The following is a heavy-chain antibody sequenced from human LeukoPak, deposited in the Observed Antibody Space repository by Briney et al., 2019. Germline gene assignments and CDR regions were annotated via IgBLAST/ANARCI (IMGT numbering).Heavy chain of an antibody. J-gene: IGHJ6*02. Sequence: PGGSLRLSCAASGFTFSSYAMTWVRQAPGKGLEWVSAVSGSGDTTYCADSVKGRFTISRDNSKNMLYLQMNSLRAEDTAVYYCAKDESSRRYIYYGMDVWGQGTTVTVSS. CDR1: GFTFSSYA. V-gene: IGHV3-23*01. D-gene: IGHD6-13*01. CDR2: VSGSGDTT. CDR3: AKDESSRRYIYYGMDV.